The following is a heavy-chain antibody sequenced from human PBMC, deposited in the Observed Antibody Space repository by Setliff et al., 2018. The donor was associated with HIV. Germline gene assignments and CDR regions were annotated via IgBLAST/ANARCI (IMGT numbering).Heavy chain of an antibody. Sequence: PSETLSLTCTVSGYSISSGYYWGLVRQPPGKGLEWIGTIYHSGSTYYNPSLKSRVTISVDTSKNQFSLKLSSVTAADTAVYYCARSTYYYGSGKGSGWFDPWGQGTLVTVSS. CDR3: ARSTYYYGSGKGSGWFDP. CDR2: IYHSGST. D-gene: IGHD3-10*01. J-gene: IGHJ5*02. CDR1: GYSISSGYY. V-gene: IGHV4-38-2*02.